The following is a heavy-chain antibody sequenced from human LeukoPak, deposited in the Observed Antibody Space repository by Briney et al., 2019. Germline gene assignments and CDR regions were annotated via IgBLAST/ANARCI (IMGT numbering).Heavy chain of an antibody. CDR1: GYTFTGYY. CDR2: INPNSGGT. J-gene: IGHJ6*03. CDR3: ARLNVQQLVPSHYYYYYMDV. Sequence: GASVKISCKASGYTFTGYYMHWVRQAPGQGLEWMGWINPNSGGTNYAQKFQGRVTMTRDTSISTAYMELSRLRSDDTAVYYCARLNVQQLVPSHYYYYYMDVWGKGTTVTISS. V-gene: IGHV1-2*02. D-gene: IGHD6-13*01.